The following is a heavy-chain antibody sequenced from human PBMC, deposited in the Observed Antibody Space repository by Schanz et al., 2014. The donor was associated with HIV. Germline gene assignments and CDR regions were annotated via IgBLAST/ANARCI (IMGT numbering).Heavy chain of an antibody. J-gene: IGHJ4*02. Sequence: QVQLVQSGAEVKKPGSSVRVSCKASGGTFSTYAVSWVRQAPGQGLEYMGGIIPIFGSPKYAQKFQGRVTITADKSTSTVYMDLSSLRSEDTAVYYCARTYTGDWSTGADWGQGTLVTVSS. CDR3: ARTYTGDWSTGAD. D-gene: IGHD2-21*02. V-gene: IGHV1-69*06. CDR2: IIPIFGSP. CDR1: GGTFSTYA.